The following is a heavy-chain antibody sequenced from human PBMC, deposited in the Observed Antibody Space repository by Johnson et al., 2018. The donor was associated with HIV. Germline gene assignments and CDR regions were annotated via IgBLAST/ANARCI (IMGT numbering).Heavy chain of an antibody. CDR1: GFTFSSYA. J-gene: IGHJ3*01. V-gene: IGHV3-30*04. Sequence: QVQLVESGGGVVQPGRSLRLSCAASGFTFSSYAMHCVRQAPGKGLAWVAVISYDGSNKYYADSGKGRFTISRDNSKNTLYLQMNSLRAEDTAVYFCARVVPYAFDLWGQGTMVTVSS. CDR3: ARVVPYAFDL. CDR2: ISYDGSNK. D-gene: IGHD6-6*01.